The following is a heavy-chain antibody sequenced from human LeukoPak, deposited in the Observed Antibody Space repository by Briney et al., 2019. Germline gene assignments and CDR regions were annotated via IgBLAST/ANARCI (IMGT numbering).Heavy chain of an antibody. D-gene: IGHD5-12*01. CDR3: AKSNGYSLVDI. CDR1: GGSISSSSDS. J-gene: IGHJ3*02. Sequence: SETLSLTCTVSGGSISSSSDSWGWIRQPPGKGLEWIGSIYYSGSTYYSPSVKSRVTISLDTSRNEFSLKLNSVTAADTAVYYCAKSNGYSLVDIWGQGTMVTVSS. V-gene: IGHV4-39*07. CDR2: IYYSGST.